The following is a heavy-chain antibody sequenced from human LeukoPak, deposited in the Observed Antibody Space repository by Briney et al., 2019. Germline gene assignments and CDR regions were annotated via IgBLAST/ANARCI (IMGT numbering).Heavy chain of an antibody. J-gene: IGHJ4*02. V-gene: IGHV4-4*07. CDR3: AREGRSSTPGY. Sequence: PSETLSLTCAVSGGSISGYHWSWIRQPAGQGLEWMGRISGSGSTDYNPSLKSRVTMSVDTSKNQFSLKLNSVTAADTAVYYCAREGRSSTPGYWGQGTLVTVSS. CDR2: ISGSGST. CDR1: GGSISGYH. D-gene: IGHD2-15*01.